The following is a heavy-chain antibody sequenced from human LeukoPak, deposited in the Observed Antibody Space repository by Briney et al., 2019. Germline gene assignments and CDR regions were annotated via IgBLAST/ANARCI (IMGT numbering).Heavy chain of an antibody. Sequence: ASVKVSCKASGYTFTGYYMHWVRQAPGQGLEWMGRINPNSGGTNYAQKFQGRVTMTRDTSISTAYMELSRLRSDDTAMYYCARDLMTTGRDYWGQGTLVTVSS. V-gene: IGHV1-2*06. CDR1: GYTFTGYY. CDR2: INPNSGGT. CDR3: ARDLMTTGRDY. D-gene: IGHD4-17*01. J-gene: IGHJ4*02.